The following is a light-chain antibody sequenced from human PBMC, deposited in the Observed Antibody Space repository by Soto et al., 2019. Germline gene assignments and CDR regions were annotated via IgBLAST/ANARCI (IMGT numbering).Light chain of an antibody. CDR3: QQLNSYPLT. V-gene: IGKV1-9*01. CDR1: QGISSS. CDR2: AAS. J-gene: IGKJ4*01. Sequence: DIQLTQSPSFLSASLGDRVTITCRASQGISSSLAWYQQKPGKAPKLLIYAASTLQSGVPSRFSGSGSGTEFTLTSSSLQPEDFATYYCQQLNSYPLTFGGGTKVEIK.